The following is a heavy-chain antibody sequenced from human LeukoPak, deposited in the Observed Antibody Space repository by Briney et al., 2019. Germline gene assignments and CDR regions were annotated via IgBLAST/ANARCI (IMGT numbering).Heavy chain of an antibody. J-gene: IGHJ4*02. CDR2: IYHSGST. D-gene: IGHD6-19*01. Sequence: SETLSLTCTVSGYSISSGYYRGWIRQPPGKGLEWIGSIYHSGSTYYNPSLKSRVTISLDTSKNQFSLKLSSVTAADTAVYYCARAGAVAGVFDYWGQGTLVTVSS. CDR3: ARAGAVAGVFDY. CDR1: GYSISSGYY. V-gene: IGHV4-38-2*02.